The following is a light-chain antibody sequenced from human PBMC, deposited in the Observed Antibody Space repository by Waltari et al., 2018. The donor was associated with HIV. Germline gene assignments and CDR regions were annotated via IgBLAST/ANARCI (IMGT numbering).Light chain of an antibody. CDR1: SLRSYY. CDR2: GKN. Sequence: SSELTQDPAVSVALGQTVRITCQGDSLRSYYARWYQQKQGQAPVLVIYGKNNRPTGLPDRFSGTSSGKTASLTISGAQAEDEADYYCNSRDSSGNHLVFGGGTKLTVL. V-gene: IGLV3-19*01. J-gene: IGLJ2*01. CDR3: NSRDSSGNHLV.